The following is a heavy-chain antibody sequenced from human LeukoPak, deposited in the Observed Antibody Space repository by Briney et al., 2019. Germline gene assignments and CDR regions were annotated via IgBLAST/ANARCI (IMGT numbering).Heavy chain of an antibody. CDR2: IRADAVTT. V-gene: IGHV3-23*01. CDR1: GFIFSHHG. CDR3: AKGDKMLTWRRTYNRFDP. Sequence: GGSLRLSCATSGFIFSHHGMNWVRQAPGKDLEWVSGIRADAVTTYYADSVKGRFIISRDNSKNTLYLQMNSLRAEDTAVYFCAKGDKMLTWRRTYNRFDPWGQETLVTVSS. J-gene: IGHJ5*02. D-gene: IGHD3-16*01.